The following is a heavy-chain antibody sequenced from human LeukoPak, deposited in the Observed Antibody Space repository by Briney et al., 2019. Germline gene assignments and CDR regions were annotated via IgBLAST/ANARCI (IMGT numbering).Heavy chain of an antibody. CDR3: ARLGPPNCGGDCYSDY. CDR2: IYPGDSDT. J-gene: IGHJ4*02. D-gene: IGHD2-21*02. CDR1: GYNFTTYW. V-gene: IGHV5-51*01. Sequence: GESLEISCKGSGYNFTTYWIGWVRQLPGKGLEWMAMIYPGDSDTRYSPSFQGQVTISADKSIRTAYLQWSSLRASDTAMYYCARLGPPNCGGDCYSDYWGQGTLSTVSS.